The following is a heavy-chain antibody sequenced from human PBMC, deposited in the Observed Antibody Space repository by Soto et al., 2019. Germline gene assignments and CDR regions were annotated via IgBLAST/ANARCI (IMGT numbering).Heavy chain of an antibody. D-gene: IGHD6-19*01. CDR3: AREASAVISLDY. J-gene: IGHJ4*02. V-gene: IGHV1-2*02. CDR2: FNPNSGDT. Sequence: SVKVSCKASGYIFTAYSMHWVRQAPGQGLEWVGWFNPNSGDTIYAQKFQGRVTLTGDTSISTAYMELYSLTSDDTAVYYCAREASAVISLDYWGQGTLVTVSS. CDR1: GYIFTAYS.